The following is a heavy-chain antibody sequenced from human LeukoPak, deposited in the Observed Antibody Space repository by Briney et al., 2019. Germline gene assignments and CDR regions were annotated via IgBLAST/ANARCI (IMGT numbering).Heavy chain of an antibody. V-gene: IGHV1-46*01. CDR3: ARDPHYYDSSGRPFDY. Sequence: ASVKVSCKVSGYTLTELSMHWVRQAPGQGLEWMGIINPSGGSTSYAQKFQGRVTMTRDTSTSTVYMELSSLRSEDTAVYYCARDPHYYDSSGRPFDYWGQGTLVTVSS. J-gene: IGHJ4*02. CDR2: INPSGGST. CDR1: GYTLTELS. D-gene: IGHD3-22*01.